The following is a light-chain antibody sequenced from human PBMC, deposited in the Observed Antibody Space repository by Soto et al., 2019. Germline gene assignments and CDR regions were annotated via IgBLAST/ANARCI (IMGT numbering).Light chain of an antibody. CDR2: AAS. V-gene: IGKV1-12*01. CDR3: QQADSFSPF. CDR1: QGINSW. Sequence: DIQMTQSPSSVSASVGDRVTITCRASQGINSWLAWYQQKPGKAPKPLIYAASSLESGAPTRFNCTASGTDFTLTISSLQPADCATYYYQQADSFSPFFGPVTKVDFK. J-gene: IGKJ3*01.